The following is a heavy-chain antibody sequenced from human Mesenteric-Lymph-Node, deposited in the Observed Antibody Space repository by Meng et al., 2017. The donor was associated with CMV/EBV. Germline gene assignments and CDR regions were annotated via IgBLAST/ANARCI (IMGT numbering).Heavy chain of an antibody. Sequence: GESLKISCAASGSTLSTYWMSWVRQAPGKGLEWVASIKHDGSEKYYVDSVKGRFTVSRDNANNSLYVQMNTLRAEDTAVYYCARGHYNNYEYYFDYWGQGTLVTVSS. V-gene: IGHV3-7*01. D-gene: IGHD4-11*01. J-gene: IGHJ4*02. CDR3: ARGHYNNYEYYFDY. CDR2: IKHDGSEK. CDR1: GSTLSTYW.